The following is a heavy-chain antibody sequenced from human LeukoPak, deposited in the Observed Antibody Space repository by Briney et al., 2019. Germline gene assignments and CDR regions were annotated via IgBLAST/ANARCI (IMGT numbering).Heavy chain of an antibody. CDR3: ARLSMVRGVMAPVRYFDY. J-gene: IGHJ4*02. CDR2: SYYSGST. CDR1: GGSISSYY. Sequence: SETLSLTCTVSGGSISSYYWSWIRQPPGKGLEWIGYSYYSGSTNYNPSLKSRVTISVDTSKNQFSLKLSSVTAADTAVYYCARLSMVRGVMAPVRYFDYWGQGTLVTVSS. V-gene: IGHV4-59*01. D-gene: IGHD3-10*01.